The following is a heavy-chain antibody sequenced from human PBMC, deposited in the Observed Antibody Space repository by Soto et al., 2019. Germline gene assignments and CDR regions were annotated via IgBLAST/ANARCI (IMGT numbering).Heavy chain of an antibody. V-gene: IGHV4-30-4*01. J-gene: IGHJ6*02. Sequence: PSETLSLTCSVSGGSISSGDYYWSWIRQPPGKGLEWIGYIYYSGSTYYNPSLKSRVTISVDASKNQFSLKLSSVTAADTAVYYCARDSPNYDSSGYYLEYYGMDVWGQGTKVTVS. CDR3: ARDSPNYDSSGYYLEYYGMDV. CDR2: IYYSGST. CDR1: GGSISSGDYY. D-gene: IGHD3-22*01.